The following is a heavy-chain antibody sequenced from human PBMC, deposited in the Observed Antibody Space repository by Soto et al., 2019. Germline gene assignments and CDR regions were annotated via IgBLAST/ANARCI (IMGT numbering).Heavy chain of an antibody. Sequence: GGSLRLSCAASGFTFSSYSMNWVRQAPGKGLEWVSYISSSSSTIYYADSVKGRFTISRDNAKNSLYLQMNSLRAEDTAVYYCARDYYGSGSYYPGAFDIWGQGTMVTVSS. J-gene: IGHJ3*02. CDR2: ISSSSSTI. V-gene: IGHV3-48*01. CDR3: ARDYYGSGSYYPGAFDI. CDR1: GFTFSSYS. D-gene: IGHD3-10*01.